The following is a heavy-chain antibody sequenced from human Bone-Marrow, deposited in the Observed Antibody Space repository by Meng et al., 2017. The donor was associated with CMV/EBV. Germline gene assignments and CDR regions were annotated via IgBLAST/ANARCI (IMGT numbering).Heavy chain of an antibody. J-gene: IGHJ4*02. Sequence: ASVKVSCKASGYTFTGYYMHWVRQAPGQGLEWMGWINPNSGGTNYAQKFQGRVTMTRDTSISTAYMELSRLRSDDTAVYYCARVPLVGSSWYSAGGTNDYWGQGTLATFSS. D-gene: IGHD6-13*01. CDR2: INPNSGGT. V-gene: IGHV1-2*02. CDR3: ARVPLVGSSWYSAGGTNDY. CDR1: GYTFTGYY.